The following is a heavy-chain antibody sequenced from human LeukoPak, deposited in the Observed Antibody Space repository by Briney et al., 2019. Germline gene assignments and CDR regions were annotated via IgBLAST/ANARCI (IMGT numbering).Heavy chain of an antibody. V-gene: IGHV3-7*01. Sequence: GGSLRLSCAASGFTFSSDWMSWVRQAPGKGLEWVANIKQDGSEKYYVDSVRGRFTISRDNAKNSLYLQMTSLRAEDTPVYYWARDDGALSVFGVVIVLYYYYYMDVWGKGTTVTVSS. D-gene: IGHD3-3*01. CDR1: GFTFSSDW. CDR2: IKQDGSEK. CDR3: ARDDGALSVFGVVIVLYYYYYMDV. J-gene: IGHJ6*03.